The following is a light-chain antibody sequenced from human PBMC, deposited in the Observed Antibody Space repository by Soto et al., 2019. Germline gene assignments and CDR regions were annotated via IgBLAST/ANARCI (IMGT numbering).Light chain of an antibody. CDR1: QSVGSN. CDR2: GSS. J-gene: IGKJ2*01. V-gene: IGKV3-15*01. Sequence: ETVMTQSPATLSVSPGDSATLSCRASQSVGSNLAWYQQKPGQAPRLLIYGSSIRPTGITGRFSGSGSGTEFTHTISSLQSEDFAVYYCQQYNDWPPYTFGQGTKLEIK. CDR3: QQYNDWPPYT.